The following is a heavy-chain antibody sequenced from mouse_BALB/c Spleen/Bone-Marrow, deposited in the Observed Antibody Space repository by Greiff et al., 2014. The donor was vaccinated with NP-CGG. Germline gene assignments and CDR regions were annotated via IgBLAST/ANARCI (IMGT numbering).Heavy chain of an antibody. J-gene: IGHJ4*01. CDR1: GYTFTYYT. D-gene: IGHD2-4*01. CDR2: INLSSGYT. Sequence: VQLQQSAAELARPGASVKMSCKTSGYTFTYYTMHWVKQRPGQGLEWIGYINLSSGYTDYNQKFKDKTTLTTDKSSSTAYLQLSSLTSEDSAVYYCVRENYDYDGDAMDYWGQGTSVTVSS. V-gene: IGHV1-4*02. CDR3: VRENYDYDGDAMDY.